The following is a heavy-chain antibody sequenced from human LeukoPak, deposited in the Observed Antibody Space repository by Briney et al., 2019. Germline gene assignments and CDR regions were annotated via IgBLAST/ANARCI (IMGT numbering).Heavy chain of an antibody. CDR2: ISSNGGST. Sequence: PGGSLRLSCAASGFTFSSYAMHWVRQAPGKGLEYVSGISSNGGSTYYADSVKGRFTISRDNSKNTLYLQMGSLRADDMAVYYCARDPGYGDYLGWYFDLWGRGTLVTVSS. CDR3: ARDPGYGDYLGWYFDL. D-gene: IGHD4-17*01. V-gene: IGHV3-64*02. J-gene: IGHJ2*01. CDR1: GFTFSSYA.